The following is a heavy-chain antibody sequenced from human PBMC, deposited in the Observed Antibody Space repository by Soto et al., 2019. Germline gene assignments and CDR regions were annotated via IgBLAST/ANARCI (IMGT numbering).Heavy chain of an antibody. CDR2: ISPYSGYT. CDR3: AREDSVLIPAAQPSRFDS. J-gene: IGHJ4*02. Sequence: ASVKVSCKGFGYSFMKYGINWVRQAPGQGLEWVGWISPYSGYTHSAQKFHGRLTLTTDTAASTAYMELRILRSADTALYYCAREDSVLIPAAQPSRFDSWGQGTLVTVSS. D-gene: IGHD2-2*01. CDR1: GYSFMKYG. V-gene: IGHV1-18*01.